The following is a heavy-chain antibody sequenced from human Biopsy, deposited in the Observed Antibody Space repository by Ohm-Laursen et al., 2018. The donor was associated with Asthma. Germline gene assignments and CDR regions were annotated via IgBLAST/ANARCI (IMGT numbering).Heavy chain of an antibody. CDR2: INPNSCGT. J-gene: IGHJ5*02. Sequence: ASLKFSCNASSYTFIFCPIHFILHSPLQFLYFILLINPNSCGTNYAQKFQGRVTMTRDTSISTAYMEVSRLRSDDTAVYYCARGQKSAGDRWFDPWGQGTLVTVSS. CDR1: SYTFIFCP. CDR3: ARGQKSAGDRWFDP. D-gene: IGHD6-13*01. V-gene: IGHV1-2*06.